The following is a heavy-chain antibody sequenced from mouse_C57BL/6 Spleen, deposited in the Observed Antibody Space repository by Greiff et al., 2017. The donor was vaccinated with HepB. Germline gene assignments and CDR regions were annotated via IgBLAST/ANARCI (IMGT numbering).Heavy chain of an antibody. V-gene: IGHV1-55*01. Sequence: QVHVKQPGAELVKPGASVKMSCKASGYTFTSYWITWVKQRPGQGLEWIGDIYPGSGSTNYNEKFKSKATLTVDTSSSTAYMQLSSLTSEDSAVYYCARLYYGSSPYAMDYWGQGTSVTVSS. D-gene: IGHD1-1*01. CDR3: ARLYYGSSPYAMDY. J-gene: IGHJ4*01. CDR2: IYPGSGST. CDR1: GYTFTSYW.